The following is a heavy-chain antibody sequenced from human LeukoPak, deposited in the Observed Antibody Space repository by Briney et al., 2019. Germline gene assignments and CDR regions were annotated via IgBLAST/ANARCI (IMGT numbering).Heavy chain of an antibody. CDR1: GYTFTTYG. J-gene: IGHJ4*02. CDR3: ARETYSNILTGTDY. Sequence: GASVKASCKASGYTFTTYGLSWVRQAPGQGLEWLGWISTYDDNIKYAQSLQGRLTLTIDTSTSTAYMELRSLTSDDTAVYYCARETYSNILTGTDYWGPGTLVTVSS. D-gene: IGHD3-9*01. V-gene: IGHV1-18*01. CDR2: ISTYDDNI.